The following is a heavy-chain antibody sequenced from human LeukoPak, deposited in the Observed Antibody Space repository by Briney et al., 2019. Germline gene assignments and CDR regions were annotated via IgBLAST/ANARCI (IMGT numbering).Heavy chain of an antibody. V-gene: IGHV4-4*07. CDR3: ARDWALGYCTTTSCYTAFDS. J-gene: IGHJ4*02. D-gene: IGHD2-2*02. CDR2: IYTSGST. CDR1: GDSISTYC. Sequence: SETLSLTCTVSGDSISTYCWSWIRQPAGKGLEWIRRIYTSGSTNYNPSLQSRVTMSIDTSRNQFSLRLSSVTAADTTIYYCARDWALGYCTTTSCYTAFDSWGQGTLVTVSS.